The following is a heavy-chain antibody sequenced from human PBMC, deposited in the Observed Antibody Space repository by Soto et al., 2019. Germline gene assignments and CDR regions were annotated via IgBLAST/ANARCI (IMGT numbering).Heavy chain of an antibody. J-gene: IGHJ4*02. CDR1: GFTFSSYV. D-gene: IGHD3-3*01. Sequence: VGSLSLSCASSGFTFSSYVMHLIRQAPGKGLEWVAVIWYDGSNKYYADSVKGRFTISRDNSKNTLYLQMNSLRAEDTAVYYWARSPHYDFWSGYYTKYYFDYWGQGTLVTVSS. V-gene: IGHV3-33*01. CDR2: IWYDGSNK. CDR3: ARSPHYDFWSGYYTKYYFDY.